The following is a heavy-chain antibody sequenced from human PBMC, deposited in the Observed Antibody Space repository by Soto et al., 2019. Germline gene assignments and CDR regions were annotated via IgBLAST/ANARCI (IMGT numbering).Heavy chain of an antibody. Sequence: GGSLRLSCAASGFTFSSYWMHWVRQAPGKGLVWVSRMNTDGRKTHYADSVKGRFTISRDNAKNTLHLQMNSLRVEDSGVYYCATDHYGSNSIEYWGRGTLVTVSS. J-gene: IGHJ4*02. D-gene: IGHD4-17*01. CDR3: ATDHYGSNSIEY. CDR1: GFTFSSYW. CDR2: MNTDGRKT. V-gene: IGHV3-74*01.